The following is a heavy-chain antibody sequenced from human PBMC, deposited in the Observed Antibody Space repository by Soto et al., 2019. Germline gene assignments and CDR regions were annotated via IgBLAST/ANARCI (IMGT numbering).Heavy chain of an antibody. D-gene: IGHD6-13*01. CDR2: IIPLPGLP. CDR1: GDTFSRYT. V-gene: IGHV1-69*02. Sequence: GASVKVSCKASGDTFSRYTLDWVRQAPGQGLEWMGRIIPLPGLPFYAQNFQGRVTITADTSTSTVYMELSSLRSEDTAVYYCATKGRWYVGYYYYGMDVWGQGTTVTVSS. CDR3: ATKGRWYVGYYYYGMDV. J-gene: IGHJ6*02.